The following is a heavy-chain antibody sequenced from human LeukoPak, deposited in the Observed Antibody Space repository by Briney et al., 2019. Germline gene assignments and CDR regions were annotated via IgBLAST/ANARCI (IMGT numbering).Heavy chain of an antibody. CDR2: IYISDNA. J-gene: IGHJ3*02. V-gene: IGHV4-4*07. D-gene: IGHD6-13*01. CDR3: ARDRDIAADGMEGGDAFDI. Sequence: AETLSLTCTASVASLAGYYWSWIRQPAGKGLEWIGRIYISDNARYNPSLKSRVTMSIDTSKKQFSLILRSVTAADTAVYYCARDRDIAADGMEGGDAFDIWGPGTLVTVPP. CDR1: VASLAGYY.